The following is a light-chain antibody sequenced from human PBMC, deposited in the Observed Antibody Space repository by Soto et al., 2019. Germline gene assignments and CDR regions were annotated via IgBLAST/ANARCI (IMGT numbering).Light chain of an antibody. Sequence: IQMTQSPSSLSASVGDRVTISCRASQGIGNALGWYQQKPGKPPKVLIHAASTLQSGVPARFSGSGSGTDFTLTISSLEPEDFAVYYCQQRSTFGQGTRLEIK. CDR2: AAS. J-gene: IGKJ5*01. CDR1: QGIGNA. V-gene: IGKV1-17*01. CDR3: QQRST.